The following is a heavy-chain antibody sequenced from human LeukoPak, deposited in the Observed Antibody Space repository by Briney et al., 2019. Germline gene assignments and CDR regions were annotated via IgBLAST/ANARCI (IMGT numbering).Heavy chain of an antibody. J-gene: IGHJ4*02. Sequence: SETLSRTCTVSGGSISSGGYYWSWIRQHPGKGLEWIGYIYYSGSTYYNPSLKSRVTISVDTSKNQFSLKLSSVTAADTAVYYCASRLGQYDFWSGFPFDYWGQGTLVTVSS. CDR2: IYYSGST. V-gene: IGHV4-31*03. D-gene: IGHD3-3*01. CDR1: GGSISSGGYY. CDR3: ASRLGQYDFWSGFPFDY.